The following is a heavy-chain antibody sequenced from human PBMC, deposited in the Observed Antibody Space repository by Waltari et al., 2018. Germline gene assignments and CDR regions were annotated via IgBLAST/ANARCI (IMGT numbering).Heavy chain of an antibody. V-gene: IGHV3-23*01. CDR1: RFTFRSYA. CDR3: AKGPSPDFDY. Sequence: LRLSCAASRFTFRSYAMSWVHQAPGKGLEWVSTISGSDGSTHYADSVKGRFTISRDSSKNTLYLQMNSLRAEDTAVYYCAKGPSPDFDYWGQGTLVTVSS. CDR2: ISGSDGST. D-gene: IGHD2-2*01. J-gene: IGHJ4*02.